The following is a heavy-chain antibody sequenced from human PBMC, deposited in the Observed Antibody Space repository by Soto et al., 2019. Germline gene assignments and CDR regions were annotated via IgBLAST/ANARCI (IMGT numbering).Heavy chain of an antibody. CDR2: IYHSGNT. CDR1: GGSISSSNW. CDR3: ARVAAAGTSFDY. Sequence: QVQLQESGPGLVKPSGTLSLTCAVSGGSISSSNWWSWVRQPPGKGLEWIGEIYHSGNTNYNPSLKRRGTTSVDESRTQFSLKLSSVSAADTAVYYCARVAAAGTSFDYWGQAPLVTVSS. V-gene: IGHV4-4*02. J-gene: IGHJ4*02. D-gene: IGHD6-13*01.